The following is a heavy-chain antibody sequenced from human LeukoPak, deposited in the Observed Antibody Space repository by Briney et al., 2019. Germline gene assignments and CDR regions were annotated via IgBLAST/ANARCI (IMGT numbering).Heavy chain of an antibody. CDR2: IDHDGSAT. CDR3: VRDLPQTGYSYDY. CDR1: GFTFKNYW. V-gene: IGHV3-74*01. D-gene: IGHD5-18*01. Sequence: GGSLRLSCAASGFTFKNYWMHWVRQAPATGLVWVSRIDHDGSATSYADSVKGRFTVSRDNAKSTLYLQMHTLSAEDTAVYYCVRDLPQTGYSYDYWGQGTLVTVSS. J-gene: IGHJ4*02.